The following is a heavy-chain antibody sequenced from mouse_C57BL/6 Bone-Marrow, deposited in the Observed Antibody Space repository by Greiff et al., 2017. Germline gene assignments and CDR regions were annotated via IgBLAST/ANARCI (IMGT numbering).Heavy chain of an antibody. Sequence: VQLQQSGPGLVQPSQSLSITCTVSGFSLTSYGVHWVRQSPGKGLEWLGVIWSGGSTDYNAAFISRLSISKDNSKSQVFFKMNSLQADDTAIYYCARNPLITTVVAYYYAMDYWGQGTSVTVSS. V-gene: IGHV2-2*01. D-gene: IGHD1-1*01. CDR3: ARNPLITTVVAYYYAMDY. CDR2: IWSGGST. CDR1: GFSLTSYG. J-gene: IGHJ4*01.